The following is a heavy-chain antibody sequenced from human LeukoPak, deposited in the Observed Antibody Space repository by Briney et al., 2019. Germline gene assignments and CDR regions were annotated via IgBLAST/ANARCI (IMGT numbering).Heavy chain of an antibody. V-gene: IGHV3-30*02. J-gene: IGHJ6*03. D-gene: IGHD4-23*01. CDR1: GFTFSSYG. CDR3: ARDAYYGGNSFYYYYMDV. CDR2: IRYDGSHK. Sequence: GGSLRLSCAASGFTFSSYGMHWVRQAPGKGLEWVTFIRYDGSHKYYADSVKGRFTISRDNSKNTLSLQMNSLRAEDTAMYYCARDAYYGGNSFYYYYMDVWGKGTTVTISS.